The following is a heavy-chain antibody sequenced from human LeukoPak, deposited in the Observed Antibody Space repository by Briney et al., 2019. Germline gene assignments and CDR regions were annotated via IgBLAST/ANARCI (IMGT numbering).Heavy chain of an antibody. V-gene: IGHV3-21*01. CDR2: ISSSSSYI. CDR1: GFTFSSYS. D-gene: IGHD6-13*01. CDR3: ARAHSSWYYFDY. Sequence: GGSLRLPCAASGFTFSSYSMNWVRQAPGKGLEWVSSISSSSSYIYYVDSVKGRFTISRDNAKNSLYLQMNSLRAEDTAVYYCARAHSSWYYFDYWGQGTLVTVSS. J-gene: IGHJ4*02.